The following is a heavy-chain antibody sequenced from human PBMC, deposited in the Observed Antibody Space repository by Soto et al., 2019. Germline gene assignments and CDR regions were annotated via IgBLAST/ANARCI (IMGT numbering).Heavy chain of an antibody. D-gene: IGHD4-17*01. CDR3: AKDRFTTVTNYFDN. V-gene: IGHV3-30*18. J-gene: IGHJ4*02. CDR1: GFTFSSYG. Sequence: QVQLVESGGGVVQPGRSLRLSCAASGFTFSSYGLHWVRQAPGKGLEWVALISYDGSNKNYADYVKGRFTISRDNSKNTLYLQVNSLRTEDTAVYYCAKDRFTTVTNYFDNWGQGTLVTVSS. CDR2: ISYDGSNK.